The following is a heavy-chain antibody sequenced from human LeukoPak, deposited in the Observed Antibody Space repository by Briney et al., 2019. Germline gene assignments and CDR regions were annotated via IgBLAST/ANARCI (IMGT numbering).Heavy chain of an antibody. CDR1: GFTFSSYW. J-gene: IGHJ4*02. D-gene: IGHD3-3*01. V-gene: IGHV3-74*01. CDR2: INSDGSST. Sequence: GGSLRLSCAASGFTFSSYWMHWVRQAPGKGLVWVSRINSDGSSTSYADSVKGRFTISRDNAKNTLYLQMNSLRAEDTAVYYCATLFSDDFWSGYPDYWGQGTLVTVFS. CDR3: ATLFSDDFWSGYPDY.